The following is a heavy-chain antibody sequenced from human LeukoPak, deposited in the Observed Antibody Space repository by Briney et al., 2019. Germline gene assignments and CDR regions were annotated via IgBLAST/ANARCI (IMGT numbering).Heavy chain of an antibody. CDR1: GYYFTSYW. CDR2: IYAGGSDT. D-gene: IGHD3-10*01. V-gene: IGHV5-51*01. J-gene: IGHJ4*02. Sequence: PGESLKISCKASGYYFTSYWIAWVRQMPGKGLEWMGIIYAGGSDTRYSPSFQGQVTMSVDKSLSTAFLQWRSLKASDSAMYYCARRGSGSNGDYDYWGQGTLVTVSS. CDR3: ARRGSGSNGDYDY.